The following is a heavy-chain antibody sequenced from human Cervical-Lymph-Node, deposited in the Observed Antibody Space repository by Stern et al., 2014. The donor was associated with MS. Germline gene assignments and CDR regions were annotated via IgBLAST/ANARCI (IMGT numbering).Heavy chain of an antibody. D-gene: IGHD1-7*01. CDR3: ARDEGNYYFDY. CDR1: GDTFSNYA. CDR2: IIPIFGTA. Sequence: VHLVESGAEVKEPGSSVRVSCKASGDTFSNYAISWVRQAPGQGLEWMGGIIPIFGTAHYAHKFQRRVTITADESTSTAYMELSSLRSEDTAVYFCARDEGNYYFDYWGQGTLVTVSS. J-gene: IGHJ4*02. V-gene: IGHV1-69*01.